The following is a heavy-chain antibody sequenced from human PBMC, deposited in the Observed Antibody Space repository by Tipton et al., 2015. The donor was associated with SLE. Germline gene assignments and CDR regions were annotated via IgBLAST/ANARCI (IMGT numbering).Heavy chain of an antibody. Sequence: TLSLTCTVSGGSVNSGAYSWSWIRQHPGKGLEWVGSLYAGGSTYFHPSLKSRAPISADASKNHFSLKLNSVTAADTAVYYCARTLGAIAHTVYDAFDIWGQGKMVTVSS. CDR1: GGSVNSGAYS. J-gene: IGHJ3*02. CDR2: LYAGGST. CDR3: ARTLGAIAHTVYDAFDI. D-gene: IGHD1-26*01. V-gene: IGHV4-30-2*03.